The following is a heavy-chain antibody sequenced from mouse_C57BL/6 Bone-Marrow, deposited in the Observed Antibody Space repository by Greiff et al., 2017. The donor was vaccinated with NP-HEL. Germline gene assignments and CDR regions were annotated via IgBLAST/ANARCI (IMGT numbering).Heavy chain of an antibody. CDR3: ASGVYYDYDKDYAMDY. V-gene: IGHV1-39*01. J-gene: IGHJ4*01. CDR2: INPNYGTN. D-gene: IGHD2-4*01. Sequence: VQLKQSGPELVKPGASVKISCKASGYSFTDYNMNWVKQSNGKSLEWIGVINPNYGTNSYIQKFKGKATLTVDQSSSTAYMQLNSLTSEDSAVYYCASGVYYDYDKDYAMDYWGQGTSVTVSS. CDR1: GYSFTDYN.